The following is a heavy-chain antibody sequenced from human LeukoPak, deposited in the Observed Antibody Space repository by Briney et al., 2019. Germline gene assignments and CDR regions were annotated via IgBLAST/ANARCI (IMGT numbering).Heavy chain of an antibody. CDR2: INHSGST. V-gene: IGHV4-34*01. J-gene: IGHJ6*03. Sequence: PSETLSLTRAVYGGSFSGYYWSWIRQPPGKGLEWIGEINHSGSTNYNPSLKSRVTISVDTSKNQFSLKLSSVTAADTAVYYCARVRPGYYYYYMDVWGEGTTVTVSS. CDR1: GGSFSGYY. CDR3: ARVRPGYYYYYMDV.